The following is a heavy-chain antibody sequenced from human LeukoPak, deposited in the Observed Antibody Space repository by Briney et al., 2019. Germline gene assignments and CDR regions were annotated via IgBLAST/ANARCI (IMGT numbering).Heavy chain of an antibody. D-gene: IGHD3-10*01. CDR2: IKQDGSEK. CDR1: GFTFSSYW. Sequence: GGSLRLSCAASGFTFSSYWMSWVRQAPGKGLEWVANIKQDGSEKKYVDSVKGRFTISRDNAKNSLYLQMNSLRAEDTAVYYCARDRVAVVRGVSAFDYWGQGTLVTVSS. CDR3: ARDRVAVVRGVSAFDY. J-gene: IGHJ4*02. V-gene: IGHV3-7*01.